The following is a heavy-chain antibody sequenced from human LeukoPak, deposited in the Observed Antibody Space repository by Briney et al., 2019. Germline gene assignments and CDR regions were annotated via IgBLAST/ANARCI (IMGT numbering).Heavy chain of an antibody. V-gene: IGHV3-30*18. CDR1: GLTFSSYG. CDR2: ISYDGSNK. D-gene: IGHD3-10*01. J-gene: IGHJ4*02. Sequence: GGSLRLSCAASGLTFSSYGMHWVRQAPGKGLEWVAVISYDGSNKYYADSVKGRFTISRDNSKNTLYLQMNSLRAEDTAVYYCAKDSLLLWFGELGIDYWGQGTLVTVSS. CDR3: AKDSLLLWFGELGIDY.